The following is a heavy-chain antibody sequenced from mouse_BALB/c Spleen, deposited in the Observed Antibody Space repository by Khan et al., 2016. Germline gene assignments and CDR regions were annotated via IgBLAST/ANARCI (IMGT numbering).Heavy chain of an antibody. V-gene: IGHV1-4*01. Sequence: QVQLKQSGAELARPGASVKMSCKASGYTFTSYTMHWVKQGPGQGLEWIGYVIPSNAYTNYNQKFKDKATLTADKSSSTAYMQLSSLTSEDSAVYYGAREGWLLGYFDYWGQGTTLTVSS. J-gene: IGHJ2*01. CDR3: AREGWLLGYFDY. CDR2: VIPSNAYT. D-gene: IGHD2-3*01. CDR1: GYTFTSYT.